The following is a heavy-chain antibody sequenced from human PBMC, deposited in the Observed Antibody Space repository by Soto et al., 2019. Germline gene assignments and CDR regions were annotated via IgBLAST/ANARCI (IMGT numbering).Heavy chain of an antibody. CDR1: GYTFTGYY. CDR2: INPNSGGT. D-gene: IGHD3-22*01. V-gene: IGHV1-2*02. Sequence: GASVKVSCKASGYTFTGYYIHWVRQAPGQGLEWMGWINPNSGGTNYAQKFQGRVTMTRDTSISTAYMELSRLRSDDTAVYYCARVYYYDSSGYYPDFDYWGQGTLVTVSS. CDR3: ARVYYYDSSGYYPDFDY. J-gene: IGHJ4*02.